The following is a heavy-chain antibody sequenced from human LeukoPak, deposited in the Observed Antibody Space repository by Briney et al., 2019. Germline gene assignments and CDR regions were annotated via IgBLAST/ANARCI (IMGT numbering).Heavy chain of an antibody. V-gene: IGHV3-7*01. D-gene: IGHD6-13*01. Sequence: GGSLRLSCAASGFTFSNYWMSWVRQAPGKGLEWVANIKQDRSEKYYVDSVKGRFTISRDNAKNSLYLQMNSLRAEDTAVYYCATAGYSSSWYFGWGQGNLVTVSS. CDR1: GFTFSNYW. CDR3: ATAGYSSSWYFG. J-gene: IGHJ4*02. CDR2: IKQDRSEK.